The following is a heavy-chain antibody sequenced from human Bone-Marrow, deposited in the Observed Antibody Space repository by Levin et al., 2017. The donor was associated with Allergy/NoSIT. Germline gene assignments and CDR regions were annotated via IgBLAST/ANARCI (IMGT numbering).Heavy chain of an antibody. Sequence: SVKVSCKASGGTFSSYAISWVRQAPGQGLEWMGGIIPIFGTANYAQKFQGRVTITADESTSTAYMELSSLRSEDTAVYYCAREGEGAAISAFDIWGQGTMVTVSS. CDR2: IIPIFGTA. CDR3: AREGEGAAISAFDI. J-gene: IGHJ3*02. CDR1: GGTFSSYA. V-gene: IGHV1-69*13. D-gene: IGHD2-2*01.